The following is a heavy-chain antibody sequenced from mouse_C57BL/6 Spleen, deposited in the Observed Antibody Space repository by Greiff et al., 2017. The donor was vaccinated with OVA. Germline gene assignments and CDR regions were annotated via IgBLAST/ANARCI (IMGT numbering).Heavy chain of an antibody. Sequence: EVKLVESGGGLVKPGGSLKLSCAASGFTFSDYGMHWVRQAPEKGLEWVAYISSGSSTIYYADTVKGRFTISRDNAKNTLFLQMTSLRSEDTAMYYCARPLTGTWFAYWGQGTPVTVSA. J-gene: IGHJ3*01. CDR3: ARPLTGTWFAY. V-gene: IGHV5-17*01. CDR1: GFTFSDYG. D-gene: IGHD4-1*01. CDR2: ISSGSSTI.